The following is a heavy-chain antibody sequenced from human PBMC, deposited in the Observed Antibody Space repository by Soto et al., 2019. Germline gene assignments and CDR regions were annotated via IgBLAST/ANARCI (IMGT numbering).Heavy chain of an antibody. CDR3: ARGTVMAPYYYYGMDV. CDR1: RFIFSNYV. J-gene: IGHJ6*02. D-gene: IGHD5-18*01. Sequence: GQRVESGGGVVQPGTSLRLSCEASRFIFSNYVMHWVRQAPGKGLEWVAAISYDGGSQYYADSVKGRFTISRSNSKNTLYLQMSSLRGEDTAVYYCARGTVMAPYYYYGMDVWGQGTTVTVSS. CDR2: ISYDGGSQ. V-gene: IGHV3-30-3*01.